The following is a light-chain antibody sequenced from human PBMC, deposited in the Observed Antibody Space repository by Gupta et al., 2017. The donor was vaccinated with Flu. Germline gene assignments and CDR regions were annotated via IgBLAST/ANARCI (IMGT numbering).Light chain of an antibody. J-gene: IGKJ1*01. Sequence: GERASLSTRASQSVSSTLAWYQQRPGQAARLLIYEASNRATDIPARCSGSGSGTELTLTISSLEPEDFAVYYCQQRSNWLRAFGQGTKVEI. CDR3: QQRSNWLRA. V-gene: IGKV3-11*01. CDR1: QSVSST. CDR2: EAS.